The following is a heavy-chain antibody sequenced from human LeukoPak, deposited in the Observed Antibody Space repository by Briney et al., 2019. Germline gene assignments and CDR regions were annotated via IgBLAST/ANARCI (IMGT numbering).Heavy chain of an antibody. D-gene: IGHD2-2*01. CDR1: GFTLSNYW. V-gene: IGHV3-7*01. CDR2: INQDGSEK. CDR3: ARDLGYCSSTSCPHDAFDI. Sequence: GGSLRLSCAASGFTLSNYWMSWVRRAPGKGLEWVANINQDGSEKYYVDSVKGRFTISRDNAKNSLYLQMNSLRAEDTAVYYCARDLGYCSSTSCPHDAFDIWGQGTMVTVSS. J-gene: IGHJ3*02.